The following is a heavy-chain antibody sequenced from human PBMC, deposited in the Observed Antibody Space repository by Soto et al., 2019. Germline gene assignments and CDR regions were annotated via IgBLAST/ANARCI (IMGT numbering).Heavy chain of an antibody. CDR2: IYYSGST. V-gene: IGHV4-59*08. J-gene: IGHJ6*03. CDR3: ARQRNYYYYMDV. CDR1: GGSISSYY. Sequence: PSETLSLTCSVSGGSISSYYLSWIRQPPGKGLEWIGYIYYSGSTNYNPSLKSRVTISVDTSKNQFSLKLSSVTAADTAVYYCARQRNYYYYMDVWGKGTTVTVSS.